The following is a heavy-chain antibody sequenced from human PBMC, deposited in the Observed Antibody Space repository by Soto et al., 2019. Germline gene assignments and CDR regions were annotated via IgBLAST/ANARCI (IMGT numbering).Heavy chain of an antibody. CDR2: ISGSGGST. Sequence: GGSLRLSCAASGFTFSSYAMSWVRQAPGKGLEWVSAISGSGGSTYYADSVKGRFTISRDNSKNTLYLQMNSLRAEDTAVYYCAKDRGTAVAGTFYYYGMDVWGQGTTVTVSS. D-gene: IGHD6-19*01. J-gene: IGHJ6*02. V-gene: IGHV3-23*01. CDR1: GFTFSSYA. CDR3: AKDRGTAVAGTFYYYGMDV.